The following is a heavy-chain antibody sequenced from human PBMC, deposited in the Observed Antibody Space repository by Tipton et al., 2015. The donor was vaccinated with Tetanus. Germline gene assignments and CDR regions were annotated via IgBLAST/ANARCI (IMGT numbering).Heavy chain of an antibody. Sequence: GLVKPSETLSLTCTVSGGSISSYNYYWGWIRQPPGKGLKWIGSIYYSGNTYYNPSLRSRVTMSVDTSKIQFSLMLTSVTASDTAVYYCARLSSSSNDAHAFDIWGQGTMVTVSS. CDR3: ARLSSSSNDAHAFDI. J-gene: IGHJ3*02. CDR1: GGSISSYNYY. D-gene: IGHD2-2*01. V-gene: IGHV4-39*01. CDR2: IYYSGNT.